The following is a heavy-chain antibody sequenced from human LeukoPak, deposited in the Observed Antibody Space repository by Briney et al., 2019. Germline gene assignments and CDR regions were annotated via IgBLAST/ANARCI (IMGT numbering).Heavy chain of an antibody. D-gene: IGHD5-18*01. J-gene: IGHJ4*02. Sequence: SETLSLTCTVSGGSVSSGSYYWSWIRQPPGKGLEWTGYIYYSGSTNYNPSLKSRVTISVDTSKNQFSLKLSSVTAADTAVYYCARGTRGYSYGYVAYWGQGTLVTVSS. CDR3: ARGTRGYSYGYVAY. CDR2: IYYSGST. V-gene: IGHV4-61*01. CDR1: GGSVSSGSYY.